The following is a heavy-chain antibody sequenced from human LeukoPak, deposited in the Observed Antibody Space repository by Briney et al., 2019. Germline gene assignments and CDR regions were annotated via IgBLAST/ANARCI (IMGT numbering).Heavy chain of an antibody. CDR1: GFTFSSYA. J-gene: IGHJ5*02. Sequence: GGSLRLSCAASGFTFSSYAMSWVRQAPGKGLEWVSGISGSGGSTHYADSVKGRFTISRDNSKNTLYLEMNSLRAEDTAVYYCAKRAYWGSGWFDPWGQGTLVTVSS. D-gene: IGHD7-27*01. CDR2: ISGSGGST. CDR3: AKRAYWGSGWFDP. V-gene: IGHV3-23*01.